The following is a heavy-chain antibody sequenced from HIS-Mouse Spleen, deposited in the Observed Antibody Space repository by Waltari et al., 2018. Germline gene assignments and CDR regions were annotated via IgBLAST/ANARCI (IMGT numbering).Heavy chain of an antibody. J-gene: IGHJ2*01. V-gene: IGHV4-39*07. CDR2: IYYSGRT. D-gene: IGHD6-13*01. Sequence: QLQLQESGPGLVKPSETLSLTCTVSGGSISSSSYYWGWIRQPPGTGLEWIGSIYYSGRTYDNPSRKRRVTISVDTSKNQFSLKLSSVTAADTAVYYWAREIPYSSSWYDWYFDLWGRGTLVTVSS. CDR3: AREIPYSSSWYDWYFDL. CDR1: GGSISSSSYY.